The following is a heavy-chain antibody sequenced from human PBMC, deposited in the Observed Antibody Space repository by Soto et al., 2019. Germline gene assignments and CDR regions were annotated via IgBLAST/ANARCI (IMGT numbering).Heavy chain of an antibody. Sequence: EVQLLESGGGLVQPGGSLRLSCAASGFTFSSYAMSWVRQAPGKGLEWVSALTGNGGSTYYAHSVKGRFTISRDNSKNTLYLQMNSPRAEDTAVYYCAKIDTALASDYWGQGTLVTVSS. V-gene: IGHV3-23*01. J-gene: IGHJ4*02. CDR2: LTGNGGST. D-gene: IGHD5-18*01. CDR3: AKIDTALASDY. CDR1: GFTFSSYA.